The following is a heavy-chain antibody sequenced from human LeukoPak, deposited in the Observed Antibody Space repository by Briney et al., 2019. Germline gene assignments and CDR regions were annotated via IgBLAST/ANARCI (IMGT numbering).Heavy chain of an antibody. CDR1: GGSISSGGYY. D-gene: IGHD6-19*01. J-gene: IGHJ6*02. CDR2: IYYSGST. Sequence: TSETLSLTCTVSGGSISSGGYYWSWIRQHPGKGLEWNGYIYYSGSTYYNPSLKSRVTISVDTSKNQFSLKLSSVTAADTAVYYCAREPSGWYTQMDYYYGMDVWGQGTTVTVSS. CDR3: AREPSGWYTQMDYYYGMDV. V-gene: IGHV4-31*03.